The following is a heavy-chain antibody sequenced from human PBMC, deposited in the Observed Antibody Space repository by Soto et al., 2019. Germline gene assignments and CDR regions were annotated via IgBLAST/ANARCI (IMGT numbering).Heavy chain of an antibody. CDR2: ISSSSSYI. J-gene: IGHJ4*02. CDR1: GFTFSSYS. Sequence: RRLSCAASGFTFSSYSMNWVRQAPGKGLEWVSSISSSSSYIYYADSVKGRFTISRDNAKNSLYLQMNSLRAEDTAVYYCARGSGSSSPNELDYWGQGTLVTVSS. CDR3: ARGSGSSSPNELDY. V-gene: IGHV3-21*01. D-gene: IGHD6-6*01.